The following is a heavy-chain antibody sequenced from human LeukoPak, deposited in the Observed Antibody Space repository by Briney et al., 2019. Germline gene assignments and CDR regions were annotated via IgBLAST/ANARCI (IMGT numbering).Heavy chain of an antibody. D-gene: IGHD1-26*01. V-gene: IGHV4-39*07. CDR1: GGSISSSSYY. CDR2: IYYSGST. Sequence: SETLSLTCTASGGSISSSSYYWGWIRQPPGKGLEWIGSIYYSGSTYYNPSLKSRVTISVDTSKNQFSLKLSSVTAADTAVYYCARGKTSGSYLLVSDYWGQGTLVTVSS. J-gene: IGHJ4*02. CDR3: ARGKTSGSYLLVSDY.